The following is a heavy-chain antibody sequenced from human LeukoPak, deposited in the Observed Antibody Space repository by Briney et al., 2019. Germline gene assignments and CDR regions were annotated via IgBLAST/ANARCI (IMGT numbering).Heavy chain of an antibody. CDR1: GFTLSTYT. Sequence: GGSLRLSCAASGFTLSTYTMNWVRQAPGKWLEWVSSISPTAISTWYADSLKGRFTISRDNARNLLFLEGNGLRAEDTGVFYCVRDFLGESGAGGPWGQGTLVTVSS. J-gene: IGHJ5*02. V-gene: IGHV3-21*06. D-gene: IGHD3-10*01. CDR2: ISPTAIST. CDR3: VRDFLGESGAGGP.